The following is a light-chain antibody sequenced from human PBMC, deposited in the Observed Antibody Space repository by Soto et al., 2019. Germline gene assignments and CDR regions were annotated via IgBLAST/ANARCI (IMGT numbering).Light chain of an antibody. CDR3: QQYGTSEII. J-gene: IGKJ5*01. CDR2: GAF. V-gene: IGKV3-20*01. CDR1: QSLSSSY. Sequence: EIVLTQSPGTLSLSPGERATLSCRASQSLSSSYLAWHQQKPGQAPRLVIYGAFSRATGIPDRFSGSGSGTDFTLTISRLEPEDFAVFYCQQYGTSEIIFGQGTRLEIK.